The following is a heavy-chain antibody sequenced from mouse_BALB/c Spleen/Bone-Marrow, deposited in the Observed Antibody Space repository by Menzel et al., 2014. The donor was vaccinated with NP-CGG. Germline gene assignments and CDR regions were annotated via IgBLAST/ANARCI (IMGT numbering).Heavy chain of an antibody. Sequence: EVQLQQSGTVLARPGASVKMSCKASGYSFTNYWLHWVKQRPGQGLEWIGAIYPGNSDTSYNQKFKGKAKLTAVTSASTAYMGLSSLTNEDSAVYCCTRFGSSYDWYFHGRGGGTTFPVTS. CDR1: GYSFTNYW. CDR2: IYPGNSDT. V-gene: IGHV1-5*01. J-gene: IGHJ1*01. CDR3: TRFGSSYDWYFHG. D-gene: IGHD1-1*01.